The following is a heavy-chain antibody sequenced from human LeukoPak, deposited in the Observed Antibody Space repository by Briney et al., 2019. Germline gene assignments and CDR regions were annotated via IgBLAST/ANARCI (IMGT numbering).Heavy chain of an antibody. D-gene: IGHD5-12*01. CDR1: GFNFSNHP. Sequence: GGSLRLSCVASGFNFSNHPLSWVRQAPGQGLEWVSAINASGTGTFYADSVRGRFVISRDNSEKKMLLQMNSLRAEDTAVYYCTSGMDVWGQGTAV. V-gene: IGHV3-23*01. CDR3: TSGMDV. J-gene: IGHJ6*02. CDR2: INASGTGT.